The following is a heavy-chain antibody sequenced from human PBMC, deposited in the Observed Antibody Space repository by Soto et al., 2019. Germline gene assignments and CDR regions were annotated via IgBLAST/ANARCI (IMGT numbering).Heavy chain of an antibody. CDR1: GYPFSAFD. CDR3: VRQPGGVATPGDDY. V-gene: IGHV1-8*01. Sequence: ASVKVSCKASGYPFSAFDINWVRQAGGQGLEWMGWMNPDSGDTAFAQRFQDRITTTRSTSISTAYMELSRLTSDDTAVYFCVRQPGGVATPGDDYWGQGTLVTVSS. CDR2: MNPDSGDT. D-gene: IGHD2-15*01. J-gene: IGHJ4*02.